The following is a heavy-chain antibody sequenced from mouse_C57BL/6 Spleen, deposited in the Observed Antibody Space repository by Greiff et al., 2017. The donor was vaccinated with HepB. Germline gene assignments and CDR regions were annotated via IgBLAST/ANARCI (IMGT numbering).Heavy chain of an antibody. CDR2: INPSNGGT. J-gene: IGHJ2*01. Sequence: QVQLQQPGTELVKPGASVKLSCKASGYTFTSYWMHWVKQRPGQGLEWIGNINPSNGGTNYNEKFKSKATLTVDKSSSTAYMQLSSLTSEDSTVYYCARGNGYDDGDYFDYWGQGTTLTVSS. V-gene: IGHV1-53*01. CDR1: GYTFTSYW. CDR3: ARGNGYDDGDYFDY. D-gene: IGHD2-2*01.